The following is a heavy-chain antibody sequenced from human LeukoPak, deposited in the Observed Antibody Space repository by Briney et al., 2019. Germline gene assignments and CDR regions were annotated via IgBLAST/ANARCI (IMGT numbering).Heavy chain of an antibody. CDR3: ARGFFIAVAGTTQTPFDY. Sequence: SETLSLTCTVSGGSLSSYYWTWIRQPAGKGLEWIGRIYTSGSTNYNPSLKSRVSMSVDTSKNQFPLKLTSVTAADTAVYYCARGFFIAVAGTTQTPFDYWGQGTLVTVSS. V-gene: IGHV4-4*07. CDR1: GGSLSSYY. J-gene: IGHJ4*02. CDR2: IYTSGST. D-gene: IGHD6-19*01.